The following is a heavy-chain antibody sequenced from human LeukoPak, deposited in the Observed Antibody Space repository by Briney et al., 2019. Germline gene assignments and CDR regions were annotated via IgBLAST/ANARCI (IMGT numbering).Heavy chain of an antibody. Sequence: GSLRLSCAASGFTFSSYAMSWVRQPPGKGLEWIGEINHSGSTNYNPSLKSRVTISVDTSKNQFSLKLSSVTAADTAVYYCARRPRGYCSSTSCQYYFDYWGQGTLVTVSS. CDR1: GFTFSSYA. D-gene: IGHD2-2*01. V-gene: IGHV4-34*01. CDR3: ARRPRGYCSSTSCQYYFDY. CDR2: INHSGST. J-gene: IGHJ4*02.